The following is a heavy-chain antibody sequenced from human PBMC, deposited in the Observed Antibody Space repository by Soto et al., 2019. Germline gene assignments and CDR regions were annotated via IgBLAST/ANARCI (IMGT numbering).Heavy chain of an antibody. J-gene: IGHJ4*02. Sequence: QVQLQESGPGLVKPSETLSLTCTVSGGSISNYYWRWIRQPPGKGLQWIGYIFSSGSTNYNPSLKTRVTISVDTSKNQFSLNLSSVTAADTAVYYRARQRRDFAYWGQGSLVTVSS. CDR1: GGSISNYY. CDR2: IFSSGST. V-gene: IGHV4-59*08. CDR3: ARQRRDFAY.